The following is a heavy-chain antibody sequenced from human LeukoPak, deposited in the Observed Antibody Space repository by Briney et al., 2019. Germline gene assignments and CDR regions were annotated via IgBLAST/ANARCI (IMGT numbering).Heavy chain of an antibody. J-gene: IGHJ4*02. D-gene: IGHD2-15*01. CDR1: GFTFGDYA. CDR2: ISYDGSNK. V-gene: IGHV3-30*04. CDR3: AKVGTVGYCSGGRCSPFDY. Sequence: GGSLRLSCTASGFTFGDYAMSWVRQAPGKGLEWVAVISYDGSNKYYADSVKGRFTISRDNSKNTLFLQMNSLRTEDTAVYYCAKVGTVGYCSGGRCSPFDYWGQGTLVTVSS.